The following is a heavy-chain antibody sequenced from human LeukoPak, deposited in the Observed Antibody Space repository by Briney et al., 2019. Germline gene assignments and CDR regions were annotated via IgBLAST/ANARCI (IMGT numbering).Heavy chain of an antibody. D-gene: IGHD6-6*01. CDR2: TNPNSGGT. CDR1: GYTFTGYY. J-gene: IGHJ4*02. V-gene: IGHV1-2*02. CDR3: ARDRPLAARPDY. Sequence: ASVKVSCKASGYTFTGYYMHWVRQAPGQGLEWMGWTNPNSGGTNYAQKFQGRVTMTRDTSISTAYMELSRLRSDDTAVYYCARDRPLAARPDYWGQGTLVTVSS.